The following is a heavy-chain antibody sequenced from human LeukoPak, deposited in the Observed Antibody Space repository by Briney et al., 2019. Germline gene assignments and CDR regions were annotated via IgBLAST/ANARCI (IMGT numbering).Heavy chain of an antibody. D-gene: IGHD3-10*01. CDR1: GYTFTSYG. CDR3: ARIGSGSGSYYRYYYYMDV. V-gene: IGHV1-18*01. CDR2: ISAYNGNT. J-gene: IGHJ6*03. Sequence: ASVKVSCKASGYTFTSYGISWVRQAPGQGLEWMGWISAYNGNTNYAQKLQGRVTMTTDTSTSTAYMELRSLRSDDTAVYYCARIGSGSGSYYRYYYYMDVWGKGTTVTVSS.